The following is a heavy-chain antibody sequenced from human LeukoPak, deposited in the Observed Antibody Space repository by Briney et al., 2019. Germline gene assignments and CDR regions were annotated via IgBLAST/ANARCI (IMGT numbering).Heavy chain of an antibody. Sequence: PGGSLRLSCTASGFTFGDYAISWFRQAPGKGLEWVGFIRSKAYGGTTEYAASVKGRFTISRDDSKSIAYLQMNSLKTEDTAVYYCTRDGTYYDFWSGYYYNWFDPWGQGTLVTVSS. CDR1: GFTFGDYA. J-gene: IGHJ5*02. CDR2: IRSKAYGGTT. CDR3: TRDGTYYDFWSGYYYNWFDP. V-gene: IGHV3-49*03. D-gene: IGHD3-3*01.